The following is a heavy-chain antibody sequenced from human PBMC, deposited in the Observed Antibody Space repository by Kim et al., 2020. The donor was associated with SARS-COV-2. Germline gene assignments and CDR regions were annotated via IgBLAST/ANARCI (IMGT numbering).Heavy chain of an antibody. V-gene: IGHV3-11*01. CDR3: ARVPWTSSCFDY. CDR2: ISAPGSTI. D-gene: IGHD6-13*01. CDR1: GFSFSDYY. Sequence: GGSLRLSCAASGFSFSDYYMSWIRQAPGKGLEWVSYISAPGSTIYYADPMQGRFTVSRDNAKNSVYLEMASLRAEDTAVYYCARVPWTSSCFDYWAQGTL. J-gene: IGHJ4*02.